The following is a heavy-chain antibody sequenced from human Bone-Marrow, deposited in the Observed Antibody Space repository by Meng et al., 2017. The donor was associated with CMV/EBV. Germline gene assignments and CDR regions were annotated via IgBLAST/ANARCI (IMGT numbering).Heavy chain of an antibody. J-gene: IGHJ5*02. Sequence: GESLKISCAASGFTFSSYSMNWVRQAPGKGLEWVSSISSSSYIYYADSVKGRFTISRDNAKNSLYLQMNSLRAEDTAVYYCARGSIRFDPWGQGTLVTVSS. CDR2: ISSSSYI. V-gene: IGHV3-21*01. CDR1: GFTFSSYS. D-gene: IGHD2-21*01. CDR3: ARGSIRFDP.